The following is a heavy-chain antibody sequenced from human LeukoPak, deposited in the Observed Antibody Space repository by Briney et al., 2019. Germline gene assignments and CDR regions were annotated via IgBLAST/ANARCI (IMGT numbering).Heavy chain of an antibody. CDR2: ISSSGSTI. J-gene: IGHJ3*02. CDR3: ARDRGQGLLWSGGDFDI. V-gene: IGHV3-11*01. D-gene: IGHD3-10*01. CDR1: GFTFSDYY. Sequence: NPGGSLRLSCAASGFTFSDYYMSWIRQAPGKGLEWVSYISSSGSTIYYADSVKGRLTISRDNAKNSLYLQMNSLRAEDTAVYYCARDRGQGLLWSGGDFDIWGQGTMVTVSS.